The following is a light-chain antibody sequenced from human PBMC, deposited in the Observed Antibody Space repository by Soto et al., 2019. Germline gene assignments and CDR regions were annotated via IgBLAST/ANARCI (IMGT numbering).Light chain of an antibody. V-gene: IGKV1-5*03. Sequence: DIAMTQSPSTLSASVGDRVTITCRASQSISNWLAWYQQKPGNAPKLLIYKASNSESWVPSRFSGSGSGTEFSLTISSLQPDDFATYYCQHYNSFSWTFGQGTKVEIK. CDR1: QSISNW. CDR2: KAS. CDR3: QHYNSFSWT. J-gene: IGKJ1*01.